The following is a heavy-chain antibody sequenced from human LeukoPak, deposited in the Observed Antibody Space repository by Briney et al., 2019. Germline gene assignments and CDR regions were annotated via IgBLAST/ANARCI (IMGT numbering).Heavy chain of an antibody. D-gene: IGHD3-10*01. CDR2: IYSGGST. CDR1: GFTVSSKY. CDR3: VATRVCGGVLLRPNCLYFEN. J-gene: IGHJ4*02. Sequence: PGGSLRLSCAASGFTVSSKYMSWVRQAPGKGLEWVSVIYSGGSTYYADSVKGRFTISRDNSKNTLYLQMNSLRAEDTAVYYCVATRVCGGVLLRPNCLYFENWGQGTLVSVSS. V-gene: IGHV3-53*01.